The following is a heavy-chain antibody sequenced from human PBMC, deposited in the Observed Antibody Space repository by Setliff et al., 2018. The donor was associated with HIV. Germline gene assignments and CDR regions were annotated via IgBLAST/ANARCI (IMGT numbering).Heavy chain of an antibody. D-gene: IGHD4-4*01. CDR3: ARETLQWKSRAFDI. CDR1: GYTFTGYY. CDR2: INPNSGGT. Sequence: GASVKVSCKASGYTFTGYYMHWVRQAPGQGLEWMGWINPNSGGTNYAQKFQGRVTMTRDTSISTAYMELSRLRSDDTAVYYCARETLQWKSRAFDIWGQGTMVTVSS. V-gene: IGHV1-2*02. J-gene: IGHJ3*02.